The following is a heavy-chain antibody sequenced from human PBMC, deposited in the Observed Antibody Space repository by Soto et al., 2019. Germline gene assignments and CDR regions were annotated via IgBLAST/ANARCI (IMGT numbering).Heavy chain of an antibody. CDR3: AKISAFCGGDCQTNN. CDR2: ISAGGGRT. CDR1: GFTFTSHT. J-gene: IGHJ4*02. V-gene: IGHV3-23*01. Sequence: GGSLRLSCAASGFTFTSHTLTWVRQAPGKGLEWVSGISAGGGRTYYADSVKGRFTISRDNSKNTLYLQMNSLTAEDTAIYYCAKISAFCGGDCQTNNWGQGNLVTVSS. D-gene: IGHD2-21*02.